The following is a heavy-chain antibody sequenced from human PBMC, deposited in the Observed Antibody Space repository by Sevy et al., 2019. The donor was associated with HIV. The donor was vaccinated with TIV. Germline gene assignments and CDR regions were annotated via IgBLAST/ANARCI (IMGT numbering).Heavy chain of an antibody. V-gene: IGHV3-33*01. CDR1: GFTFSHYG. Sequence: GGSLRLSCAASGFTFSHYGMQWVRQAPGKGLEWVALIWNDGSNKYYADSVKGRFTTSRDNSSNILFLQMNSLRAEDTAVYYCARDVRGEGIRPGDLDYWGQGTLVTVSS. J-gene: IGHJ4*02. D-gene: IGHD3-10*02. CDR3: ARDVRGEGIRPGDLDY. CDR2: IWNDGSNK.